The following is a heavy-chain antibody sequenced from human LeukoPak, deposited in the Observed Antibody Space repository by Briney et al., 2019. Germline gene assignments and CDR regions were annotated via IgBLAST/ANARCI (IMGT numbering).Heavy chain of an antibody. CDR1: GFTFSSYA. V-gene: IGHV3-30-3*01. Sequence: GGSLRLSCAASGFTFSSYAMHWVRQAPGKGLEWVAVISYDGSNKYYADSVKGRFTISRDNSKNTLYLQMNSLRSEDTAVYYCAIDFFPIVDSTWYEIGYWGQGTLVTVSS. CDR3: AIDFFPIVDSTWYEIGY. J-gene: IGHJ4*02. D-gene: IGHD2-21*01. CDR2: ISYDGSNK.